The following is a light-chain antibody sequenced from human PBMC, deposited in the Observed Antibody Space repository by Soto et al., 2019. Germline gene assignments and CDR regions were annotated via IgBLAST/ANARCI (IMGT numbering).Light chain of an antibody. V-gene: IGKV1-5*03. CDR1: QSISDW. CDR3: LQYNSYAWT. CDR2: RAS. Sequence: IQMTQSPATLSATAGDRVTITFRASQSISDWLAWYQQKPGKAPKLLIYRASSLASGVPSRFSGSGSGTDFTLTISSLQPDDFAIYYCLQYNSYAWTFGQGTKVDI. J-gene: IGKJ1*01.